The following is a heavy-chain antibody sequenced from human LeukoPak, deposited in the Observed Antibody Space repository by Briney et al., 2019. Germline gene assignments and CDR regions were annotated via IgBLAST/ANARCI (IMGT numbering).Heavy chain of an antibody. D-gene: IGHD6-19*01. Sequence: GASVKVSCKASGGTFSSYAIGWVRQAPGQGLEWMGRIIPILGIANYAQKFQGRVTITADKSTSTAYMELSSLRSEDTAVYYCARSVGIAVAGTDYFDYWGQGTLVTVSS. V-gene: IGHV1-69*04. CDR3: ARSVGIAVAGTDYFDY. CDR2: IIPILGIA. J-gene: IGHJ4*02. CDR1: GGTFSSYA.